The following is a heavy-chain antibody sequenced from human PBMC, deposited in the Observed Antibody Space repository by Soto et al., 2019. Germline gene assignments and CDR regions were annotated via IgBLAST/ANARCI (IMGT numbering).Heavy chain of an antibody. CDR3: ARERGVLSEAFDI. CDR2: TYYRSKWYN. D-gene: IGHD3-10*01. CDR1: GDSVSSNSAA. V-gene: IGHV6-1*01. J-gene: IGHJ3*02. Sequence: QVPLQQSGPGLVKPSQTLSLTCAISGDSVSSNSAAWNWLRQSPSRGLEWLGRTYYRSKWYNDYVVSVKSPITGNPDTSKNQFSLPLNSVTPEETAVYYCARERGVLSEAFDIWGQGTVVTVSS.